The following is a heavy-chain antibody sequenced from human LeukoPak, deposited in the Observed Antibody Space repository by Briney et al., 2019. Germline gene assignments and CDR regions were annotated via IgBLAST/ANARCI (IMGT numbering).Heavy chain of an antibody. V-gene: IGHV3-30*04. D-gene: IGHD3-22*01. J-gene: IGHJ5*02. CDR2: ISYDGSNK. CDR3: ARDHYYDSSGYRNWFAP. Sequence: GGSLRLSCAASGFTFSSYAMHWVRQAPGKGLEWVAVISYDGSNKYYADSVTGRFTISRHTSKHTMYLQMNRLRAEDTAVYYCARDHYYDSSGYRNWFAPGGQGTLVTVSS. CDR1: GFTFSSYA.